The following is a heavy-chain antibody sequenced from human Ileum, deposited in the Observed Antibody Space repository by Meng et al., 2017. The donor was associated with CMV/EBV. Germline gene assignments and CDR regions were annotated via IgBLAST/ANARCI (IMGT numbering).Heavy chain of an antibody. D-gene: IGHD1-26*01. Sequence: GESLKTPCAASGFTFSSYAMSWVRQAPGKGLEWVSATSGNGGNTYYADSVKGQFTISRDNSKNTLYLQINSLRAEDTAVYYCAKSPGWELPFDYWGQGTLVTVSS. V-gene: IGHV3-23*01. J-gene: IGHJ4*02. CDR1: GFTFSSYA. CDR2: TSGNGGNT. CDR3: AKSPGWELPFDY.